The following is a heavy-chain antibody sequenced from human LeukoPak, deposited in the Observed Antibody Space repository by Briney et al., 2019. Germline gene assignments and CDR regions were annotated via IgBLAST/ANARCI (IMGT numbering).Heavy chain of an antibody. D-gene: IGHD3-9*01. CDR2: ISWNSGNI. J-gene: IGHJ4*02. V-gene: IGHV3-9*01. CDR1: GFTFEDYV. CDR3: AKDMRDYDVFTGYFPFDY. Sequence: GGSLRLSCAASGFTFEDYVMHWVRQAPGKGLEWVSGISWNSGNIVYADSVKGRFTISRDNAKNSLFLQMNSLRAEDTALYFCAKDMRDYDVFTGYFPFDYWGQGTLVAVSS.